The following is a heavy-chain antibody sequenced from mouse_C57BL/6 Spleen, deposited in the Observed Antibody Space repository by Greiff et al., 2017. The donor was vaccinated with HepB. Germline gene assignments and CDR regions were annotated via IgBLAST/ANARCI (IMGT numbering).Heavy chain of an antibody. CDR3: ARFYYYGSSGPYYAMDY. CDR2: IYPRSGNT. V-gene: IGHV1-81*01. J-gene: IGHJ4*01. Sequence: QVQLQQSGAELARPGASVKLSCKASGYTFTSYGISWVKQRTGQGLEWIGEIYPRSGNTYYNEKFKGKATLTADKSSSTAYMELRSLTSEDSAVYFCARFYYYGSSGPYYAMDYWGQGTSVTVSS. D-gene: IGHD1-1*01. CDR1: GYTFTSYG.